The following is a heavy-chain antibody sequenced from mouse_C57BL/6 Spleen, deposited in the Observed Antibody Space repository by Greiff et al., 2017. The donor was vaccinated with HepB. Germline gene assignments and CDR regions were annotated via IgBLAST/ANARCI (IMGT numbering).Heavy chain of an antibody. V-gene: IGHV14-1*01. CDR1: GFNIKDYY. Sequence: VQLQQSGAELVRPGASVKLSCTASGFNIKDYYMHWVKQRPEQGLEWIGRIDPEDGDTEYAPKFQGKATMTADTSSNTAYLQLSSLTSEDTAVYYCTTGYSNLPSAYWGQGTLVTVSA. CDR3: TTGYSNLPSAY. CDR2: IDPEDGDT. D-gene: IGHD2-5*01. J-gene: IGHJ3*01.